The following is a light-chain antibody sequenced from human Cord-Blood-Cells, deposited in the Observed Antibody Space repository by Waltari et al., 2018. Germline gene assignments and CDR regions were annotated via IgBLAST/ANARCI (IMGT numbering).Light chain of an antibody. V-gene: IGLV2-11*01. CDR3: CSYAGSYTFYV. Sequence: QSALTQPRSVSGSPGQSVTISCTGTSSDVGGYNYFSWNQQHPGKAPKLMIYDVSKRPSGVPDRFSGSKSGNTASLTISGLQAEDEADYYCCSYAGSYTFYVFGTGTKVTVL. CDR1: SSDVGGYNY. CDR2: DVS. J-gene: IGLJ1*01.